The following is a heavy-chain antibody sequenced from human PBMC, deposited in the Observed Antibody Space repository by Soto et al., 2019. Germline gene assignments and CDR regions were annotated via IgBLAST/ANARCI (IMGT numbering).Heavy chain of an antibody. Sequence: ITLKESGPTLVKPTQTLTLTCTFSGFSLNASGVGVAWIRQPPGKALEWLALIYWDDDTRYSPSLRGRLTIAKDTSRNQVVLTMTNLDPVDTATYYCVHRDRISTSGAFDMWGQGTMVTVSS. V-gene: IGHV2-5*02. CDR1: GFSLNASGVG. J-gene: IGHJ3*02. CDR3: VHRDRISTSGAFDM. CDR2: IYWDDDT. D-gene: IGHD3-16*01.